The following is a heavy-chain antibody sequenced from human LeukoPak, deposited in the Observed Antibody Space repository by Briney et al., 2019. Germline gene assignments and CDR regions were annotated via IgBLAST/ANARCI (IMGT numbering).Heavy chain of an antibody. CDR3: VGVSGRYQKGVDY. J-gene: IGHJ4*02. CDR1: GFSFSSYS. Sequence: GGSLRLSCAASGFSFSSYSMNWVRQAPGKGLEWVSSISSSSSYIYYADSVKGRFTISRDNAKNSLYLQMNSLRAEDTAVYYCVGVSGRYQKGVDYWGQGTLVTVSS. D-gene: IGHD1-26*01. V-gene: IGHV3-21*01. CDR2: ISSSSSYI.